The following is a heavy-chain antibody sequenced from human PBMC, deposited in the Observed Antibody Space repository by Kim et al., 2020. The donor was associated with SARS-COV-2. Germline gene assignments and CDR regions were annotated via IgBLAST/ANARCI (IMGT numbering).Heavy chain of an antibody. CDR1: GYTFTSYG. J-gene: IGHJ3*02. D-gene: IGHD3-9*01. CDR3: ARDPGVRYFDWFSGIDI. V-gene: IGHV1-18*01. CDR2: ISAYNGNT. Sequence: ASVKVSCKASGYTFTSYGISWVRQAPGQGLEWMGWISAYNGNTNYAQKLQGRVTMTTDTSTSTAYMELRSLRSDDTAVYYCARDPGVRYFDWFSGIDIWGQGTMVTVSS.